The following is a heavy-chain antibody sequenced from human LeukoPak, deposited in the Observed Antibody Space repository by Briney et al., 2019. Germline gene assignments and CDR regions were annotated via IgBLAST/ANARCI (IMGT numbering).Heavy chain of an antibody. J-gene: IGHJ4*02. V-gene: IGHV1-18*01. D-gene: IGHD3-10*01. CDR1: GYTFTSYG. Sequence: GASVTVSCKASGYTFTSYGISWVRQAPGQGLEWMGWISAYNGNTNYAQKLQGRVTMTTDTSTSTAYMELRSLRSDDTAVYYCARSGGSAMVRGVKDYWGQGTLVTVSS. CDR3: ARSGGSAMVRGVKDY. CDR2: ISAYNGNT.